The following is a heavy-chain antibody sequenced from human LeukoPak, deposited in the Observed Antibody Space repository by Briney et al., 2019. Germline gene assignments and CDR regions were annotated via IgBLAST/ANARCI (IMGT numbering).Heavy chain of an antibody. V-gene: IGHV1-69*13. CDR1: GGTFSSYA. J-gene: IGHJ3*02. CDR2: IIPIFGTA. Sequence: SVKDSCKASGGTFSSYAISWVRQAPGQGLEWMGGIIPIFGTANYAQKFQGRVTITADESTSTAYMELSSLRSEDTAVYYCARCVVVTAINDAFDIWGQGTMVTVSS. CDR3: ARCVVVTAINDAFDI. D-gene: IGHD2-21*02.